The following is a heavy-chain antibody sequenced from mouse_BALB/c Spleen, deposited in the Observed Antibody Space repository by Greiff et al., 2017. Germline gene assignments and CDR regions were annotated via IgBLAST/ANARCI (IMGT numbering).Heavy chain of an antibody. CDR1: GFTFSDYY. CDR2: ISDGGSYT. J-gene: IGHJ2*01. Sequence: EVQLVESGGGLVKPGGSLKLSCAASGFTFSDYYMYWVRQTPEKRLEWVATISDGGSYTYYPDSVKGRFTISRDNAKNNLYLQMSSLKSEDTAMYYCAREYYGSSSFDYWGQGTTLTVSS. CDR3: AREYYGSSSFDY. D-gene: IGHD1-1*01. V-gene: IGHV5-4*02.